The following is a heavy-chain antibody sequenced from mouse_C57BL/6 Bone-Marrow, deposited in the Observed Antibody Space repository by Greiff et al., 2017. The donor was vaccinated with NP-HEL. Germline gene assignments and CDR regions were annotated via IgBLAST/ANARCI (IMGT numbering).Heavy chain of an antibody. CDR3: AREGFAY. Sequence: QVQLQQPGAELVRPGSSVKLSCKASGYTFTSYWMHWVKQRPIQGLEWIGNIDPSDSDTHYNQNFKDKATLTVDKSSSTAYLQLNTLTSEDAAVYYCAREGFAYWGPGTLVTVSA. J-gene: IGHJ3*01. V-gene: IGHV1-52*01. CDR1: GYTFTSYW. CDR2: IDPSDSDT.